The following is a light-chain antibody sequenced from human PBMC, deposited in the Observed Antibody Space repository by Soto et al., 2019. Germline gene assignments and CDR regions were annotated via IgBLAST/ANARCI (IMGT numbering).Light chain of an antibody. V-gene: IGKV1-39*01. Sequence: DIQLTQSPSSLSASVGDRVTITCRASQSIRSYLNWYQQKPGKAPKLLIYAASSLQTGVSSRFSGSGSGTDFTLTISNLQPEDFATYYCQQYSAYPYTFGQGTKVEI. CDR1: QSIRSY. J-gene: IGKJ2*01. CDR2: AAS. CDR3: QQYSAYPYT.